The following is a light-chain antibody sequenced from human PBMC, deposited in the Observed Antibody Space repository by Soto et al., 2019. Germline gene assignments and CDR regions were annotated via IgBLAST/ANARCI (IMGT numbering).Light chain of an antibody. V-gene: IGKV3-20*01. Sequence: EIVLTQSPGTLSLSPGERATLSCRASQSVTSDYLAWYQQKPGQAPRLLIHGASSRATGIPDRFSGSGSGTESTLTINSLQSEDFALYYCQQYGSSRTFGQGTKVDIK. CDR1: QSVTSDY. CDR3: QQYGSSRT. CDR2: GAS. J-gene: IGKJ1*01.